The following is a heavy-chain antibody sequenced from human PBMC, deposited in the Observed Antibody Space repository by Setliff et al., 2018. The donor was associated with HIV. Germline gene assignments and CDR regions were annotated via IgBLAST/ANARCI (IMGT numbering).Heavy chain of an antibody. CDR2: IIPMFDTE. Sequence: SVKVSCKASGGAFSSYAITWVRQAPGQGLEWMGGIIPMFDTENYAQKFQGRVTITTDESMTTAYMELSRLISDDTAVYYCAREERYYDGKGALDYWGQGTLVTVSS. J-gene: IGHJ4*02. CDR3: AREERYYDGKGALDY. V-gene: IGHV1-69*05. CDR1: GGAFSSYA. D-gene: IGHD3-22*01.